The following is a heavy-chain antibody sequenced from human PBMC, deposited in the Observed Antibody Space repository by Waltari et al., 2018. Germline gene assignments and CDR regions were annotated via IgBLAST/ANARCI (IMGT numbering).Heavy chain of an antibody. Sequence: EVQLVESGGGLVQPGGSLRLSCAASGFTFSNFWMSWARQAPGKGLEWVANINQDGSGEYYVDSVKGRFTISRDNAKNSLYLQMNSLRAEDTVVYYCQRGDYWGQGTLVTVSS. CDR3: QRGDY. V-gene: IGHV3-7*04. CDR1: GFTFSNFW. CDR2: INQDGSGE. J-gene: IGHJ4*02.